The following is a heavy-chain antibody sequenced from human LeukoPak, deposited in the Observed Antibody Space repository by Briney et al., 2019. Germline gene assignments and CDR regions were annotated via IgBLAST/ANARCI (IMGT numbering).Heavy chain of an antibody. CDR2: IIPILTIP. J-gene: IGHJ5*02. D-gene: IGHD4-17*01. CDR3: AYGDYNLDWFDP. Sequence: SVKVSCKASGGTFTHYAISWVRQAPGQELEWMGRIIPILTIPNYAQKFQGRVTITADKATGTAYMELSSLRSEDTAMYYCAYGDYNLDWFDPWGQGTLVTVSS. CDR1: GGTFTHYA. V-gene: IGHV1-69*04.